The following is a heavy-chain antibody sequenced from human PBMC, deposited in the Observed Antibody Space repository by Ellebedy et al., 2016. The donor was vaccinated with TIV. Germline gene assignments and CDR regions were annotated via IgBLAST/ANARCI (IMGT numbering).Heavy chain of an antibody. Sequence: GESLKISCAASTFNFRNYWMTWVRQPPGKGLEWVANIRVDGNEKYYVDSVKGRFTISRDNARNTLYLQMDSLRVGDTAVYYCATDGSYGDYLSPTHAFVMWGQGTMVTVSS. J-gene: IGHJ3*02. CDR2: IRVDGNEK. CDR3: ATDGSYGDYLSPTHAFVM. V-gene: IGHV3-7*01. CDR1: TFNFRNYW. D-gene: IGHD4-17*01.